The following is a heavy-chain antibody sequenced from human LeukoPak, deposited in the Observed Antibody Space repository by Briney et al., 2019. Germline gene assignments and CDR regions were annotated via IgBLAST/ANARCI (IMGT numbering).Heavy chain of an antibody. CDR2: ISWNSGSI. J-gene: IGHJ3*02. V-gene: IGHV3-9*03. Sequence: GRSLRLSCAASGFTFDDYAMHWVRQAPGKGLEWVSGISWNSGSIGYADSVKGRFTISRDNAKNSLYLQMNSLRAEDMALYYCAKDITWELRYAFDIWGQGTMVTDSS. CDR1: GFTFDDYA. D-gene: IGHD1-26*01. CDR3: AKDITWELRYAFDI.